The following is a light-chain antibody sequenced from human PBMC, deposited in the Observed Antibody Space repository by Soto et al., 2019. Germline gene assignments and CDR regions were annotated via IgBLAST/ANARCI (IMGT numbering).Light chain of an antibody. J-gene: IGLJ1*01. CDR2: DVT. Sequence: QSALTQPRSVSGSPGQSVTISCTGTSSDVGGYYFVSWYQQHPGKAPKLMIYDVTKRPSGVPDRFSGSKSGNTASLTISGLQAEDEADYYCCSYACNYNYVFGTGTKLTVL. V-gene: IGLV2-11*01. CDR1: SSDVGGYYF. CDR3: CSYACNYNYV.